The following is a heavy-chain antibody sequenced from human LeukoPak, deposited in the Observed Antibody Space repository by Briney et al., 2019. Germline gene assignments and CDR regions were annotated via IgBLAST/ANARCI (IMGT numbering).Heavy chain of an antibody. D-gene: IGHD4-17*01. V-gene: IGHV3-23*01. CDR2: ITGSGGGT. Sequence: GETLRLSCVASGFTFSSYGMSWVRQAPGKGLEWVSAITGSGGGTYYADSLKGRFTISRDNSKNTLYLQMNNLRAEDTAVYYCAKVRADNDHGDSHPPIWGQGTLVTVSS. CDR3: AKVRADNDHGDSHPPI. J-gene: IGHJ4*02. CDR1: GFTFSSYG.